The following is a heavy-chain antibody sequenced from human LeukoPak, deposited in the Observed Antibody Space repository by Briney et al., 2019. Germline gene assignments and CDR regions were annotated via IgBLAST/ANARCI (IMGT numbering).Heavy chain of an antibody. J-gene: IGHJ5*02. Sequence: GGSLRLSCAASGFTFDDYAMHWVRQSPGKGLGWVSGIRWDGGDVAYAASVKGRFTTSRDNAKRSLYLEMNSLRPEDTAFYYCTKDGGLHFGELFGWFDPWGQGTLVTVSS. CDR3: TKDGGLHFGELFGWFDP. CDR2: IRWDGGDV. D-gene: IGHD3-10*01. CDR1: GFTFDDYA. V-gene: IGHV3-9*01.